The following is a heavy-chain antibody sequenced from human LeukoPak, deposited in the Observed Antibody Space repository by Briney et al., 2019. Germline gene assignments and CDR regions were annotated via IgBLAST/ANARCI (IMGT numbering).Heavy chain of an antibody. CDR2: INPNSGGT. D-gene: IGHD3-22*01. V-gene: IGHV1-2*02. CDR3: AARTYYDSSGYYPTGPLRAGRSYVVDDY. Sequence: GAPVKVSCQASWNTLTRYYKPWGRQAPGQGVLWVGWINPNSGGTKYAQKFQGRVTMTRDTSISTAYMELSRLRSDDTAVYCCAARTYYDSSGYYPTGPLRAGRSYVVDDYWGQGTLVTVSS. J-gene: IGHJ4*02. CDR1: WNTLTRYY.